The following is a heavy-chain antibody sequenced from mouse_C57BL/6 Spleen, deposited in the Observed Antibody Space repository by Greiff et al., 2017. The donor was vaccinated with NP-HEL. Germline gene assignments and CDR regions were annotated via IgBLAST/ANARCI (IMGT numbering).Heavy chain of an antibody. D-gene: IGHD2-4*01. J-gene: IGHJ3*01. V-gene: IGHV1-52*01. CDR3: ARGKGVYYDYPMAY. Sequence: QVQLQQPGAELVRPGSSVKLSCKASGYTFTSYWMHWVKQRPIQGLEWIGNIDPSDSDTHYNQKFKDKATLTVDKSSSTGYMQLSSLTSEDSAVYYCARGKGVYYDYPMAYWGQGTLVTVSA. CDR2: IDPSDSDT. CDR1: GYTFTSYW.